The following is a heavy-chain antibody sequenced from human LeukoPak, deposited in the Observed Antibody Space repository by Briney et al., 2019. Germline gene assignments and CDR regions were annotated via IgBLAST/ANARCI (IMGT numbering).Heavy chain of an antibody. D-gene: IGHD1-14*01. V-gene: IGHV1-3*01. Sequence: GASVKVSCKASGYTFTSYAMHWVRQAPGQRLEWMGWSNAGNGNTKYSQKFQGRVTITRDTSIGTAYMELSRLRSDDTAVYYCARDRNTAYVETFDYWGQGTLVTISS. CDR1: GYTFTSYA. CDR2: SNAGNGNT. CDR3: ARDRNTAYVETFDY. J-gene: IGHJ4*02.